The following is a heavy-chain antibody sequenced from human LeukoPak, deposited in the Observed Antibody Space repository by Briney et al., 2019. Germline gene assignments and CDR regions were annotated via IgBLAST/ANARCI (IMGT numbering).Heavy chain of an antibody. CDR1: EYTFTGYY. V-gene: IGHV1-8*02. CDR3: ARGGLVRGVIIRWFDP. Sequence: ASVKVSCKDSEYTFTGYYMHWVRQATGQGLEWMGWVNPNSGNTGYAQKFQGRVTMTRNTSISTAYMELGSLRSEDTAMYYCARGGLVRGVIIRWFDPWGQGTLVTVSS. J-gene: IGHJ5*02. CDR2: VNPNSGNT. D-gene: IGHD3-10*01.